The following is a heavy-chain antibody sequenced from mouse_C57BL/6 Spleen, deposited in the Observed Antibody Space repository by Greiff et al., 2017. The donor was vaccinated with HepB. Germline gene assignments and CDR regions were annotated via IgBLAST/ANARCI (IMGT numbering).Heavy chain of an antibody. CDR2: ISYDGSN. CDR1: GYSITSGYY. CDR3: ARGDYDEGFAY. D-gene: IGHD2-4*01. Sequence: EVQRVESGPGLVKPSQSLSLTCSVTGYSITSGYYWNWIRQFPGNKLEWMGYISYDGSNNYNPSLKNRISITRDTSKNQFFLKLNSVTTEDTATYYCARGDYDEGFAYWGQGTLVTVSA. V-gene: IGHV3-6*01. J-gene: IGHJ3*01.